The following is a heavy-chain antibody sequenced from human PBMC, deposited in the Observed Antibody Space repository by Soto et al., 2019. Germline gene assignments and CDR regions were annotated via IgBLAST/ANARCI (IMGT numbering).Heavy chain of an antibody. J-gene: IGHJ6*02. CDR1: GFTFSSYD. CDR2: IGTAGDT. CDR3: ARARTLAATGVRTFKYYYYGMDV. D-gene: IGHD6-25*01. V-gene: IGHV3-13*01. Sequence: GGSLRLSCAASGFTFSSYDMHWVRQATGKGLEWVSAIGTAGDTYYPGSVKGRFTISRENAKNSLYLQMNSLRAGDTAVYYCARARTLAATGVRTFKYYYYGMDVWGQGTTVTVSS.